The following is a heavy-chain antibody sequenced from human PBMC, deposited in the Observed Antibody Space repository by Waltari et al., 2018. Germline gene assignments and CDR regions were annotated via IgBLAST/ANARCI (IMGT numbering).Heavy chain of an antibody. CDR3: VKGKEVAGNDS. V-gene: IGHV3-64D*08. Sequence: QLVESGGGLVQPGGSLRLSCSASGFRFCKSAMHWVRQAPGKGLEYVSTISSNGGNTYYADSVKDRFTISRDNSKNSLYLQMSNLRPEDTALYYCVKGKEVAGNDSWGQGAPVTVSS. J-gene: IGHJ4*02. D-gene: IGHD6-19*01. CDR1: GFRFCKSA. CDR2: ISSNGGNT.